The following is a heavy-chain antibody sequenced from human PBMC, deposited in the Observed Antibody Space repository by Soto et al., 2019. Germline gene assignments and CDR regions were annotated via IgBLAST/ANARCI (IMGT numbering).Heavy chain of an antibody. V-gene: IGHV3-30*18. Sequence: QVQLVESGGGVVQPGRSLRLSCAASGFTFPRFGMHWVRQAPGKGLEWVALITYEGSQIYYADAVKGRFTISRDNGDNTLSLQMDNLRTEDTATYCCAKGRGEMNWANYYGLDVWGQGTKVNVSS. CDR3: AKGRGEMNWANYYGLDV. J-gene: IGHJ6*02. CDR2: ITYEGSQI. D-gene: IGHD7-27*01. CDR1: GFTFPRFG.